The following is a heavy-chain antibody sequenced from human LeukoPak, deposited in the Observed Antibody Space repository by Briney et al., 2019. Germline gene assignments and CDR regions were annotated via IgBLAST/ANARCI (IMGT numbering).Heavy chain of an antibody. V-gene: IGHV1-8*03. CDR3: ARVAGSIDY. CDR2: MNPNSGYT. Sequence: GASVKVSCKASGYTFTTYDINWVRQATGQGLEWMGWMNPNSGYTGYAQKFQGRVTITRDTSISAAYMELSSLRSEDTAVYYCARVAGSIDYWGQGTLVTVSS. J-gene: IGHJ4*02. CDR1: GYTFTTYD. D-gene: IGHD6-19*01.